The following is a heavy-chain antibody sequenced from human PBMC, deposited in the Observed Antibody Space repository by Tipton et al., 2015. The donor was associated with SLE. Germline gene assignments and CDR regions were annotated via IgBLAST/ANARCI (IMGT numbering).Heavy chain of an antibody. D-gene: IGHD3-10*01. CDR2: IYTSGST. J-gene: IGHJ6*02. V-gene: IGHV4-61*09. Sequence: TLSLTCTVSGGSISSVSYYWSWIRQPAGKGLEWIGYIYTSGSTNYNPSLKSRVTISVDTSKNQFSLKLSSVTAADTAVYYCARDRGPYYYYGMDVWGQGTTVTVSS. CDR3: ARDRGPYYYYGMDV. CDR1: GGSISSVSYY.